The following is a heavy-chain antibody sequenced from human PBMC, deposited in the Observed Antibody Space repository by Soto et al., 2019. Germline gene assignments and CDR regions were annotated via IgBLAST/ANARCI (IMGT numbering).Heavy chain of an antibody. CDR1: GGSISSSNW. V-gene: IGHV4-4*02. Sequence: QVQLQESGPGLVKPSGTLSLTCAVSGGSISSSNWWSWVRQPPGKGLEWIGEIYHSGSTNYNPSHKSRVTISVDTSKNQFSLKLSSVSAADTAVYYCARWSYYDSSGYSFFDYWGQGTLVTVSS. CDR2: IYHSGST. J-gene: IGHJ4*02. D-gene: IGHD3-22*01. CDR3: ARWSYYDSSGYSFFDY.